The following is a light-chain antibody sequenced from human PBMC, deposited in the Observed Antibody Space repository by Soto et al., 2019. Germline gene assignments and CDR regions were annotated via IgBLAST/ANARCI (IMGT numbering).Light chain of an antibody. J-gene: IGKJ4*01. CDR3: QQFSSYPLS. CDR1: QTVRNNY. V-gene: IGKV3-20*01. Sequence: EFVLTQSPGTLSLSPGERATLSCRASQTVRNNYLAWYQQKPGQAPRLLIYDASSRATGIPDRFSGVLSWTDFTLTISRLEPEDLAVYYCQQFSSYPLSFGGGTKVDIK. CDR2: DAS.